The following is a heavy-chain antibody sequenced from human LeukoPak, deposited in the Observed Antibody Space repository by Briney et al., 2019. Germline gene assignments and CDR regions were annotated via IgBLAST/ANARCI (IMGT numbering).Heavy chain of an antibody. D-gene: IGHD1-26*01. CDR3: ARAGRRVGATFHENAFDI. V-gene: IGHV4-34*01. CDR1: GGSFSGYY. CDR2: INHSGST. Sequence: PPETLSLTCAVYGGSFSGYYWSWIRQPPGKGLEWIGEINHSGSTNYNPSLKSRVTISVDTSKNQFSLKLSSVTAADTAVYYCARAGRRVGATFHENAFDIWGQGTMVTVSS. J-gene: IGHJ3*02.